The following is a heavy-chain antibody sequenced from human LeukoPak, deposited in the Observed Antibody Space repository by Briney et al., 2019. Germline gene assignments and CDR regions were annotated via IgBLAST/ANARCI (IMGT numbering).Heavy chain of an antibody. J-gene: IGHJ4*02. Sequence: PSETLSLTCTVSGXSISSYYGSWIRQPPGKGLEWIGFIYYSGSTNYNPSLKSRVTISVDTSKNQFSLMLSSVTAADTAVYYCARYCGGDCYPASFDYWGQGTLVTVSS. D-gene: IGHD2-21*02. CDR2: IYYSGST. CDR3: ARYCGGDCYPASFDY. V-gene: IGHV4-59*08. CDR1: GXSISSYY.